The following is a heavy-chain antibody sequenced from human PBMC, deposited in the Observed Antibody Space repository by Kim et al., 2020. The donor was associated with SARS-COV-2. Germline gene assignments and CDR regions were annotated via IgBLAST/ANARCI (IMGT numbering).Heavy chain of an antibody. CDR1: GYTLTELS. V-gene: IGHV1-24*01. Sequence: ASVKVSCKVSGYTLTELSMHWVRQAPGKGLEWMGGFDPEDGETIYAQKFQGRVTMTEDTSTDTAYMELSSLRSEDTAVYYCATLSTIFGVVIIPGGPPRYFDYWGQGTLVTVSS. J-gene: IGHJ4*02. CDR2: FDPEDGET. CDR3: ATLSTIFGVVIIPGGPPRYFDY. D-gene: IGHD3-3*01.